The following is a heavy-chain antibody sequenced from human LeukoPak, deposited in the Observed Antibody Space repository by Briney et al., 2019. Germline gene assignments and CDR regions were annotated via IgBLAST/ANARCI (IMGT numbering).Heavy chain of an antibody. CDR1: GFTFRSHG. J-gene: IGHJ4*02. CDR2: IWYDGGNK. Sequence: GTSLRLSCAASGFTFRSHGMHWVRQAPGKGLEWVAFIWYDGGNKYYTDSVKGRFTISRDNSKNTLYLQMNSLRAEDTAVYYCAGDRATSYFDYWGQGALVTISS. D-gene: IGHD1-26*01. CDR3: AGDRATSYFDY. V-gene: IGHV3-33*01.